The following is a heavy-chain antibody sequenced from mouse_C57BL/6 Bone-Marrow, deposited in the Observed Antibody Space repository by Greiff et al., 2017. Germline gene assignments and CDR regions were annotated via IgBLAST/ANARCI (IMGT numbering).Heavy chain of an antibody. Sequence: VQLQQSGAELVRPGASVKLSCTASGFNIKDDYMHWVKQRPEQGLEWIGWIDPENGDTEYASKFQGKATITADTSSNTAYLQLSSLTSEDTAVYYCTRRLGRDYFDYWGQGTTLTVSS. CDR2: IDPENGDT. V-gene: IGHV14-4*01. D-gene: IGHD4-1*01. CDR3: TRRLGRDYFDY. J-gene: IGHJ2*01. CDR1: GFNIKDDY.